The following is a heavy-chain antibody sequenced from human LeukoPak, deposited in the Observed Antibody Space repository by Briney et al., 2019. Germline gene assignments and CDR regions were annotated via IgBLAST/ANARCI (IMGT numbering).Heavy chain of an antibody. CDR3: ARGNGEDFWSGYLAFDY. J-gene: IGHJ4*02. D-gene: IGHD3-3*01. V-gene: IGHV4-39*01. Sequence: SETLSLTCTVSGGSISSSSYYWGWIRQPPGKGLEWIGSIYYSGSTYYNPSLKSRVTISVDTSKNQFSLKLSSVTAADTAVYYCARGNGEDFWSGYLAFDYWGQGTLVTVSS. CDR2: IYYSGST. CDR1: GGSISSSSYY.